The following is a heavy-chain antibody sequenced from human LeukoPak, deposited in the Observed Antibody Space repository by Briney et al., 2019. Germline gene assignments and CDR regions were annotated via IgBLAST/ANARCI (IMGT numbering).Heavy chain of an antibody. V-gene: IGHV4-34*01. CDR3: ARGPSRIAAAERRKHYFDY. D-gene: IGHD6-13*01. Sequence: SETLSLTCAVYGGSFSGYYWSWIRQPPGKGLEWIGEINHSGSTNYNPSLKSRVTISVDIPKNQFSLKLTYDTAADTAVYYCARGPSRIAAAERRKHYFDYWGQGTLVTVSS. CDR2: INHSGST. CDR1: GGSFSGYY. J-gene: IGHJ4*02.